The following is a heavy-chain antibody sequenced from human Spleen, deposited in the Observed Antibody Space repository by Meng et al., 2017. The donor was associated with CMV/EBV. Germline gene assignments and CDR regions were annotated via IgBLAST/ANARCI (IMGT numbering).Heavy chain of an antibody. CDR3: ARDRKRYSSSWIYYYYGMDV. Sequence: GESLKISCAASGISFSDYAMHWVRLAPGKGLEWVTFISYDGSYKYYADSVKGRFPISRDNSKNTLYLQMNSLRAEDTAVYYCARDRKRYSSSWIYYYYGMDVWGQGTTVTVSS. V-gene: IGHV3-30*04. CDR2: ISYDGSYK. CDR1: GISFSDYA. D-gene: IGHD6-13*01. J-gene: IGHJ6*02.